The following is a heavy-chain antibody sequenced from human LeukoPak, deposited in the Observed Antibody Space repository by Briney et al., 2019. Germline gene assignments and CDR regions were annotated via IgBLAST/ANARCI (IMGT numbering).Heavy chain of an antibody. D-gene: IGHD3-16*02. J-gene: IGHJ4*02. CDR1: GDSISSRSYY. CDR2: ISYTGST. CDR3: ARGMGYVWGSYRLDY. Sequence: SETLSLTCTVSGDSISSRSYYWGWIRQPPGQGLEWIGHISYTGSTYYNPSLKSRVTISVDTSKNQFSLKLSSVTAADTAVYYCARGMGYVWGSYRLDYWGQGTLVTVSS. V-gene: IGHV4-39*07.